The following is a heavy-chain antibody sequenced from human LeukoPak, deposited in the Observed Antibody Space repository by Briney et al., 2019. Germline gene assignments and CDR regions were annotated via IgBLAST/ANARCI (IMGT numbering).Heavy chain of an antibody. CDR2: INNDGSRT. Sequence: HPGRSLRLSCAASGFTFSSYAMHWVRQAPGKGLVWVSRINNDGSRTTYADSVKGRFTISRDNAKNTVYLQMNSLRAEDTAVYYCARDKKYYYDSNGMDVWGQGTTVTVTS. CDR3: ARDKKYYYDSNGMDV. J-gene: IGHJ6*02. CDR1: GFTFSSYA. D-gene: IGHD3-22*01. V-gene: IGHV3-74*01.